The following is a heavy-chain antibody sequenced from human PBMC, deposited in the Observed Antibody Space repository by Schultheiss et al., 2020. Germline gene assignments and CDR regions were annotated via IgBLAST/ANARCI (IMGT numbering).Heavy chain of an antibody. CDR1: GGSISSGSYY. V-gene: IGHV4-39*01. CDR3: ARHGRAYCGGDCYANAFDI. Sequence: SETLSLTCTVSGGSISSGSYYWSWIRQPAGKGLEWIGYIYHSGSTYYNPSLKSRVTISVDTSKNQFSLKLSSVTAADTAVYYCARHGRAYCGGDCYANAFDIWGQGTMVTVSS. J-gene: IGHJ3*02. CDR2: IYHSGST. D-gene: IGHD2-21*02.